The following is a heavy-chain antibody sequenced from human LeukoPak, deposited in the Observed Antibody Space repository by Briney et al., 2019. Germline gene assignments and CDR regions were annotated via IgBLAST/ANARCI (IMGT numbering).Heavy chain of an antibody. V-gene: IGHV3-9*01. CDR3: AKSGGWYRSFDY. D-gene: IGHD6-19*01. Sequence: GGSLRLSCAASGFTFDDYAMHWVRQAPGKGLEWVSGISWNSGSIGYADSVKGRFTISRDNAKNSLYLQMNSLRAEDTALYYCAKSGGWYRSFDYWGQGTLVTVSS. CDR1: GFTFDDYA. J-gene: IGHJ4*02. CDR2: ISWNSGSI.